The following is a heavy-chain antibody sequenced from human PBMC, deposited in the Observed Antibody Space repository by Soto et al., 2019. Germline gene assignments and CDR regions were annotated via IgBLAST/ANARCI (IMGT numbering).Heavy chain of an antibody. CDR2: INPNSGVT. V-gene: IGHV1-2*02. J-gene: IGHJ6*02. Sequence: QVQLVQSGAEVKKPGASVKVSCQASGYTFTGDYMHWVRQAPGQGLEWLGRINPNSGVTNYAQNFEGRVTMTRDTSTSTAYMEMSRLTFDDTAVYYCARDFNYYTMDVWGQGTTVTVSS. CDR1: GYTFTGDY. CDR3: ARDFNYYTMDV.